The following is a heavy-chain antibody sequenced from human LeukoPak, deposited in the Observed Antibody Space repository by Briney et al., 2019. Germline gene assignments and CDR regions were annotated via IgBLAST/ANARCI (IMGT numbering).Heavy chain of an antibody. CDR1: GFTFSSYW. J-gene: IGHJ5*02. D-gene: IGHD3-16*01. CDR2: INSDGSST. CDR3: AKEPPHLYDYVWGSYDT. V-gene: IGHV3-74*01. Sequence: PGGSLRLSCAASGFTFSSYWMHWVRQAPGKGLVWVSRINSDGSSTSYADSVKGRFTISRDNSKNTLYLQMNSLRAEDTAVYYCAKEPPHLYDYVWGSYDTWGQGTLVTVSS.